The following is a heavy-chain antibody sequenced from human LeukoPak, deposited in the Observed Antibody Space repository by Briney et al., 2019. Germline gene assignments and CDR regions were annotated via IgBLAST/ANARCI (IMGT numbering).Heavy chain of an antibody. Sequence: GESLKISCSGSGYTFTRYWIGWVRQMPGTGLEWMGNIYPDDSDTTYSPSFQGQATISADKSSSTAYLEWNSLKASDTAMYYCARQMVASWFARGPPTGDAFDIWGQGTMVTVSS. CDR3: ARQMVASWFARGPPTGDAFDI. J-gene: IGHJ3*02. D-gene: IGHD3-10*01. V-gene: IGHV5-51*01. CDR1: GYTFTRYW. CDR2: IYPDDSDT.